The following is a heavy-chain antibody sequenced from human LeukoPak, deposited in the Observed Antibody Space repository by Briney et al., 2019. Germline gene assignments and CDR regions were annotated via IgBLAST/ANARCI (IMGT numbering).Heavy chain of an antibody. CDR1: GYTFTTFG. Sequence: ASVKVSCKSSGYTFTTFGISWVRQAPGQGLEWMGWTSTFDGPNYAQKFQGRVTMTTDTSTSTVDRELRSLSPDDTAVYYCARDWDGRQNYFDPWGQGTLVTVSS. CDR2: TSTFDGP. V-gene: IGHV1-18*01. D-gene: IGHD1-26*01. CDR3: ARDWDGRQNYFDP. J-gene: IGHJ5*02.